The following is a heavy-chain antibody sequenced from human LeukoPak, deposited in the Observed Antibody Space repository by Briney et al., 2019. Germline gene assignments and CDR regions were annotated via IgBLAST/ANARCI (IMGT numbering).Heavy chain of an antibody. CDR2: IKHDGGGT. D-gene: IGHD6-13*01. V-gene: IGHV3-7*05. Sequence: PGGSLGLSCAASGFTFSSYWMSWVRQAPGKGLEWVAHIKHDGGGTYHVDSVKGRFTISRDNAKNSLYLQMNSLRAEDTAVYYCARGGAWYSVYWVQRTLVTVSS. J-gene: IGHJ4*02. CDR3: ARGGAWYSVY. CDR1: GFTFSSYW.